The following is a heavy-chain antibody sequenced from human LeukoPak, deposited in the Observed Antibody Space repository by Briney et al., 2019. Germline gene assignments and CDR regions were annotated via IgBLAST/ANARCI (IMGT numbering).Heavy chain of an antibody. CDR1: GFTFSSYG. CDR2: ISYDGSNK. J-gene: IGHJ4*02. Sequence: GRSLRLSCAASGFTFSSYGMHWVRQAPGKGLEWVAVISYDGSNKYYADSVKGRFTISRDSSKNTLYLQMNSLRAEDTAVYYCAKEAYVYVWGTTSYYFDYWGQGTLVTVSS. D-gene: IGHD3-16*01. CDR3: AKEAYVYVWGTTSYYFDY. V-gene: IGHV3-30*18.